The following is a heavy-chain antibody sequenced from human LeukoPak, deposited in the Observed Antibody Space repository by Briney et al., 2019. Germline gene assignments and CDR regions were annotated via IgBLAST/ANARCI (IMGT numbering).Heavy chain of an antibody. CDR1: GFTFSDYY. CDR3: RSGPTRSDAFDI. Sequence: GGSLTLSCAASGFTFSDYYMSWIRQAPGKGLEWVSYISSSGSTIYYADSVKGRFTISRDNAKNSLYLQMNSLRAEDTAVYYCRSGPTRSDAFDIWGQGTMVTVSS. CDR2: ISSSGSTI. D-gene: IGHD5-12*01. V-gene: IGHV3-11*04. J-gene: IGHJ3*02.